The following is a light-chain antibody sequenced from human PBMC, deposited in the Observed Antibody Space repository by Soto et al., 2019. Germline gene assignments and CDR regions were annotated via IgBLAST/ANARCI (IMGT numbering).Light chain of an antibody. CDR3: QQRSNWSPT. Sequence: EIVLTQSPATLSLSPGERATLSCRASQSVSSYLAWCQQKPGQAPRLLIYDASNRATGIPARFSGSGSGTDFTLTISSLEPEDFSVYYCQQRSNWSPTFGGGTKVEIK. CDR2: DAS. J-gene: IGKJ4*01. V-gene: IGKV3-11*01. CDR1: QSVSSY.